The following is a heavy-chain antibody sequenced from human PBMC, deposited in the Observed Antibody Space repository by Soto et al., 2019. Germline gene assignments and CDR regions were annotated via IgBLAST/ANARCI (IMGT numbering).Heavy chain of an antibody. D-gene: IGHD3-10*01. CDR2: ISAYNGNT. V-gene: IGHV1-18*01. CDR1: GYTFTSYG. Sequence: QVQLVQSGAEVKKPGASVKVSCKASGYTFTSYGISWVRQAPGQGLEWMGWISAYNGNTNYAQKLQGRVTMTTDTPKSTAYMEPRSLRSDDPAVYYCARDKGDGSGSYYGYWGQGTLVTVSS. CDR3: ARDKGDGSGSYYGY. J-gene: IGHJ4*02.